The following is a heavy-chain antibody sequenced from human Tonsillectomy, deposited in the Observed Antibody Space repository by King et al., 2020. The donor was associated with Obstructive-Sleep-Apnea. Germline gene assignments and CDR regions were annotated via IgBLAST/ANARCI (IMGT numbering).Heavy chain of an antibody. J-gene: IGHJ4*02. D-gene: IGHD2-21*02. CDR3: ATCLRGGDCPFDY. CDR2: ISSSSSYT. CDR1: GFSFSDYY. Sequence: VQLVESGGGLVKPGGSLRLSCAASGFSFSDYYMSWIRQAPGKGLEWVSYISSSSSYTKYADSVKGRFSISRDNAKNSLYLQMNSLRAEDTAVYYCATCLRGGDCPFDYWGQGTLVTVSS. V-gene: IGHV3-11*06.